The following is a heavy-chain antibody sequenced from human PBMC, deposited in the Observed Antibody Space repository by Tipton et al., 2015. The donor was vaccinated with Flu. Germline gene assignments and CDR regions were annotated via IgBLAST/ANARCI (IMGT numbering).Heavy chain of an antibody. CDR1: GASISSSY. CDR2: IYHSGDI. V-gene: IGHV4-59*08. J-gene: IGHJ5*02. CDR3: ARYPRVLDP. D-gene: IGHD4/OR15-4a*01. Sequence: TLSLTCTVSGASISSSYWSWVRQPPGKGLECIGYIYHSGDINYNPSLKSRVTISMDTSKNQFSLKLTSVTATDTAVYYCARYPRVLDPWGQGTLVTVSS.